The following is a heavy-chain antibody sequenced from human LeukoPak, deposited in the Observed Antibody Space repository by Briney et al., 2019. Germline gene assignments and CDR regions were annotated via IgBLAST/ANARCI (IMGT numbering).Heavy chain of an antibody. D-gene: IGHD5-18*01. V-gene: IGHV3-74*01. CDR3: ARGFGYNYGYGWLDP. CDR1: GFTFSSYL. CDR2: IKSDGSST. Sequence: PGGSLRLSCAASGFTFSSYLMHWVRQVPGKGLVWVSRIKSDGSSTSYADSVKGRFTISRDNAKNTLYLQMNSLRAEDTAVYYCARGFGYNYGYGWLDPWGQGTLVTVSS. J-gene: IGHJ5*02.